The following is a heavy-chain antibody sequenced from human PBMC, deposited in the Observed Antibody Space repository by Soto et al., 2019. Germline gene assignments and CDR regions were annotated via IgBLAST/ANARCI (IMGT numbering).Heavy chain of an antibody. Sequence: GGSLSLSCAASGFTFSSYAMSWVRQAPGKGLEWVSAISGSGGSTYYADSVKGRFTISRDNSKNTLYLQMNSLRAEDTAVYYCAKGPQINYGNPFDYWGQGTLVTVSS. J-gene: IGHJ4*02. D-gene: IGHD4-17*01. CDR1: GFTFSSYA. V-gene: IGHV3-23*01. CDR2: ISGSGGST. CDR3: AKGPQINYGNPFDY.